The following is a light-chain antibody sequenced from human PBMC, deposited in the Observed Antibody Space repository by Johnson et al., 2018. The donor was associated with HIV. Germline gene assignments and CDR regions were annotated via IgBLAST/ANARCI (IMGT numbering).Light chain of an antibody. J-gene: IGLJ1*01. V-gene: IGLV1-51*01. CDR2: END. Sequence: QSLLTQPPSVSAAPGQKVTISCSGSNSDIGENYVSWYQQVTGTAPKLLIYENDKRPSGIPDRFSGSKSGPSATLGITGLQTGDEADYYCGTWDSSLSGYVFGTGTKVTVL. CDR1: NSDIGENY. CDR3: GTWDSSLSGYV.